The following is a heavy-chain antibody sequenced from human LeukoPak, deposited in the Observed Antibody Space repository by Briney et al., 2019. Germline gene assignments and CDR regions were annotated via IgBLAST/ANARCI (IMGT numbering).Heavy chain of an antibody. CDR1: GGSISSSNW. D-gene: IGHD2-15*01. V-gene: IGHV4-4*02. J-gene: IGHJ4*02. CDR3: ARAIVVAISATTGLDD. Sequence: SGTLSLTCAVSGGSISSSNWWSWVRQPPGKGLEWIGEIYHSGSTNYNPSLKSRVTISVDKSKNQFSMELSSVTAADTAVYYCARAIVVAISATTGLDDWGQGTLVTVSS. CDR2: IYHSGST.